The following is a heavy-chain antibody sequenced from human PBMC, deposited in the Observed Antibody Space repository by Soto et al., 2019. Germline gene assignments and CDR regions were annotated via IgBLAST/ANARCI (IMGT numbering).Heavy chain of an antibody. D-gene: IGHD3-22*01. CDR1: GFTFSSYA. CDR2: ISGSGGST. CDR3: AKSGYYDSSGYPDC. Sequence: GGSLRLSCAASGFTFSSYAMSWVRQAPGKGLEWVSAISGSGGSTYYADFVKGRFTISRDNAKNTLYLQMNSLRAADTSVYFCAKSGYYDSSGYPDCWGEGTLVTVSS. J-gene: IGHJ4*02. V-gene: IGHV3-23*01.